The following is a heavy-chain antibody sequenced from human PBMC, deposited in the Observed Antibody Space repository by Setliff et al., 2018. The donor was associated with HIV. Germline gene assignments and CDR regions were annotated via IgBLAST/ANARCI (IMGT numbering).Heavy chain of an antibody. Sequence: PGGSLRLSCAASGFTFSRYGMHWVRQAPGKGLEWVAFISYDGSKKYDADFVKGRFTISRDNSKNTLYLQMNSLTTDDTAVYYCAREAYSSSSVEIWGQGTLVTVSS. V-gene: IGHV3-30*04. CDR3: AREAYSSSSVEI. CDR2: ISYDGSKK. J-gene: IGHJ4*02. D-gene: IGHD6-13*01. CDR1: GFTFSRYG.